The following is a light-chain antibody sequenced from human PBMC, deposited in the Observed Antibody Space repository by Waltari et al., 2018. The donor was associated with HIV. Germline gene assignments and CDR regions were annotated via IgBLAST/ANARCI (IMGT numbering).Light chain of an antibody. CDR3: SSYTSSSTFWV. Sequence: QSALTQPASVSGSPGQSLTISCTGPSSDVGGYNYVSWYQQPPGKAPKLMIYDVSNRPSGVSNRFSGSKSGNTASLTIAGLQAEDEADYYCSSYTSSSTFWVFGGGTKLTVL. V-gene: IGLV2-14*03. CDR2: DVS. CDR1: SSDVGGYNY. J-gene: IGLJ3*02.